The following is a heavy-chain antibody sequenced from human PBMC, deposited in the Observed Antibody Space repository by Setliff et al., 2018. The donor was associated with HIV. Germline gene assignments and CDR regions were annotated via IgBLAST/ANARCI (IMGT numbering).Heavy chain of an antibody. V-gene: IGHV4-34*01. D-gene: IGHD3-3*01. J-gene: IGHJ4*02. CDR3: ARFLGWRGFDY. CDR2: INESGST. Sequence: SETLSLTCAVHGGSLGGYYWTWIRQPPGKGLEWIGEINESGSTNYSPSLKSRITISLDTSNNQFSLNLTSLTAAGTAVYYCARFLGWRGFDYWGQGTLVTVPQ. CDR1: GGSLGGYY.